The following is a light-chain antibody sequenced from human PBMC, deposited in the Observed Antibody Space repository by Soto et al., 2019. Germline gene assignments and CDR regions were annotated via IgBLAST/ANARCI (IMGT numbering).Light chain of an antibody. CDR3: QHLNNYPPFT. CDR1: QDIKTY. CDR2: GTF. J-gene: IGKJ3*01. Sequence: IQLTQSPSSLSASVGDRVSITCRASQDIKTYLAWYQQKQGKAPKLLISGTFTLQSGVPSRFNGSGSGTDFTLNLRRLQPEDFATYYCQHLNNYPPFTFGPGTKVDLE. V-gene: IGKV1-9*01.